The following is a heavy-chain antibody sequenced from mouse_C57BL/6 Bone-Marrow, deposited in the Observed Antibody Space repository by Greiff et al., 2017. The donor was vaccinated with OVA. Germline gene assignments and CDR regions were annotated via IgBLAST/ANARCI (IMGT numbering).Heavy chain of an antibody. CDR2: IDPETGGT. CDR1: GYTFTDYE. V-gene: IGHV1-15*01. J-gene: IGHJ4*01. Sequence: VQLVESGAELVRPGASVTLSCKASGYTFTDYEMHWVKQTPVHGLEWIGAIDPETGGTAYNQKFKGKAILTADKSSITAYMELRSLTSEDSAVYYCTRGYSNYYAMDYWGQGTSVTVSS. CDR3: TRGYSNYYAMDY. D-gene: IGHD2-5*01.